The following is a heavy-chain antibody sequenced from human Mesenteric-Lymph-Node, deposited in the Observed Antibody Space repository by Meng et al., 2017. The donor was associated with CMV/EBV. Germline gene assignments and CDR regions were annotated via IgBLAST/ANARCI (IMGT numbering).Heavy chain of an antibody. J-gene: IGHJ4*02. Sequence: SVKVSCKASGGTFSSYAISWVRQAPGQGLEWMGGIIPIFGTANYAQKFQGRVTITTDESTSTAYMELSSLRSEDTAVYYCARDPEGYCTNGVCYTNYFDYWGQGTLVTVSS. CDR2: IIPIFGTA. D-gene: IGHD2-8*01. V-gene: IGHV1-69*05. CDR3: ARDPEGYCTNGVCYTNYFDY. CDR1: GGTFSSYA.